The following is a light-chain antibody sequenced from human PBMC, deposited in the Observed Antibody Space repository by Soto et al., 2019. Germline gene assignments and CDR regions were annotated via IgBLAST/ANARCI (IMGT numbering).Light chain of an antibody. CDR3: QQYNNWTPWT. CDR1: QSGSSN. Sequence: IMLPQSQAPRSGTTGERVTLSSRGSQSGSSNLDLSQQKGGQAPGPLLYGASTRATGIPARFSGSGSGTEFTLTLSSRRSEDFEVSYCQQYNNWTPWTFGQGTKVDI. CDR2: GAS. V-gene: IGKV3-15*01. J-gene: IGKJ1*01.